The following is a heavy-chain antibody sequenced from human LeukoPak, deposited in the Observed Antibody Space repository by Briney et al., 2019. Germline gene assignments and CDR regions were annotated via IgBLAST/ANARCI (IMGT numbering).Heavy chain of an antibody. J-gene: IGHJ4*02. CDR2: IIPIFGTT. CDR1: GYTFTSYA. CDR3: ARGGWLQFSGVDY. Sequence: SVKVSCKASGYTFTSYAMHWVRQAPGQGLEWMGGIIPIFGTTNYAQKFQGRVTITADESTSTAYMELSSLRSEDTAVYYCARGGWLQFSGVDYWGQGTLVTVSS. V-gene: IGHV1-69*13. D-gene: IGHD5-24*01.